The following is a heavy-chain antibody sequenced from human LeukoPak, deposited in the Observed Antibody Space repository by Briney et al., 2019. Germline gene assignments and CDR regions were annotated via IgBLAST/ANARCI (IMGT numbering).Heavy chain of an antibody. CDR3: ARDTKAFDP. J-gene: IGHJ5*02. D-gene: IGHD3-3*01. CDR2: ISSSSTYT. V-gene: IGHV3-11*06. Sequence: GGSLRLSCAASGFTFRDYYMSWIGQAPGKGLEWVSYISSSSTYTNYADSVKGRFTISRDNAKNSVYLQMNSLRAEDTAVYYCARDTKAFDPWGQGTLVTVSS. CDR1: GFTFRDYY.